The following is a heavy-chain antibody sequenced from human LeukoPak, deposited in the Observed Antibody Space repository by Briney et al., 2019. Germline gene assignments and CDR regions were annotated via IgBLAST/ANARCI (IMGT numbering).Heavy chain of an antibody. CDR2: ISAYNGNT. D-gene: IGHD2-15*01. V-gene: IGHV1-18*01. CDR3: ARDLALVVVAFPDAFDI. J-gene: IGHJ3*02. CDR1: GYTFTSYG. Sequence: GASVKVSCKASGYTFTSYGISWVRQAPGQGLEWMGWISAYNGNTNYAQKLQGRVTMTRDTSISTAYMELSRLRSDDTAVYYCARDLALVVVAFPDAFDIWGQGTMVTVSS.